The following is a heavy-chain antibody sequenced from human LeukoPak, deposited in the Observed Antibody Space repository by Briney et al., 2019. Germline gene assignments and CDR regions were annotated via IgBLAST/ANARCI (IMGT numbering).Heavy chain of an antibody. V-gene: IGHV3-48*01. Sequence: GGSLRLSCAASGFTFSSYSMNWVRQAPGKGLEWVSYISSSSSTIYYADSVKGRFTISRDNAKNSLYLQMNSLRAEDTAVYYCARDQWELRGDAFDIWGQGTMVTVSS. CDR2: ISSSSSTI. J-gene: IGHJ3*02. CDR1: GFTFSSYS. D-gene: IGHD1-26*01. CDR3: ARDQWELRGDAFDI.